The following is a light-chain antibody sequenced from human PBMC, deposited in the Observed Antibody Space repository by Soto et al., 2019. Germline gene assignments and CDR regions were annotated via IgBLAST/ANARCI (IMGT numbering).Light chain of an antibody. V-gene: IGLV2-11*01. Sequence: QSALTQPRSVSGSPGQSVTISCTGTSSDVGGYNYVSWYQQHPGKAPKLMIYDVSKRPSGVPDRFSGSKSGNTASLTISGLQAEDEADYYCCSYAGRYVFCTGTKLTVL. CDR2: DVS. J-gene: IGLJ1*01. CDR3: CSYAGRYV. CDR1: SSDVGGYNY.